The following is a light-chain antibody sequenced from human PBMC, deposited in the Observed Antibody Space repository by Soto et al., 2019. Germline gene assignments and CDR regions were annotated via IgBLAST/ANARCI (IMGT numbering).Light chain of an antibody. J-gene: IGLJ2*01. CDR2: AVS. CDR1: SSDVGGYSY. Sequence: QSALTQPASVSGSPGQSITISCTRTSSDVGGYSYVSWYQQLPGKAPKLMIYAVSSRPSGVSNRFSGSKSGNTASLTISGLQAEDEADYYCSSYTSSSTLVFGGGTKVTVL. V-gene: IGLV2-14*01. CDR3: SSYTSSSTLV.